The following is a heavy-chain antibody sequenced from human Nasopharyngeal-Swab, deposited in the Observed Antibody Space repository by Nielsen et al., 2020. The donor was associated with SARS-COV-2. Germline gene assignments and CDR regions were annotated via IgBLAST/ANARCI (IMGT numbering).Heavy chain of an antibody. J-gene: IGHJ4*02. V-gene: IGHV4-39*01. CDR3: ANTQWLGRDYFDY. CDR2: IYYSGST. D-gene: IGHD6-19*01. Sequence: WIRPPPGTGLERIGSIYYSGSTYYNPPLKSRVTISVDTSKNQFPLKLSSVTAADTAVYYCANTQWLGRDYFDYWGQGTLVTVSS.